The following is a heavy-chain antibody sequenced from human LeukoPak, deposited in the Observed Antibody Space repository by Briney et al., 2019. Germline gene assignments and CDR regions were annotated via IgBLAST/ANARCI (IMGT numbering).Heavy chain of an antibody. CDR3: ARDVPSGSYYSDVDY. V-gene: IGHV1-46*01. J-gene: IGHJ4*02. Sequence: ASVKVSCKASGYTFTSYYMHWVRQAPGQGLEWMGIINPSGGSTSYAQKFQGRVTMTRDTSTSTVYMELSSLRSEDTAVYYCARDVPSGSYYSDVDYWGQGTLVTVSS. D-gene: IGHD3-10*01. CDR2: INPSGGST. CDR1: GYTFTSYY.